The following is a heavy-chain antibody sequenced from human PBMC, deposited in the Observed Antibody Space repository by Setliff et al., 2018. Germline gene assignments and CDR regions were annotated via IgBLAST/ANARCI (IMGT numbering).Heavy chain of an antibody. J-gene: IGHJ5*02. V-gene: IGHV3-7*01. D-gene: IGHD1-26*01. CDR3: ARVGSKPQLGWFDP. Sequence: PGGSLRLSCAASGFTFSSYNMDWVRQAPGKGLEWVANIRQDGSEKYYVDSVKGRFTISRDNAKNSLYLQMDSLTAEDTAVYYCARVGSKPQLGWFDPWGQGTLVTVSS. CDR2: IRQDGSEK. CDR1: GFTFSSYN.